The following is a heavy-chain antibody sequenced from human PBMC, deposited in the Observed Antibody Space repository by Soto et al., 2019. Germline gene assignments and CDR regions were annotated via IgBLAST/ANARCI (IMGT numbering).Heavy chain of an antibody. Sequence: GPSLRLSCAACGFTVSSNSMSWARQSPGKGLEWVSVIYSGGGTDYADAVKGRFTTSRDNSKNTLYLQMNSLRAEDTVVYYCAREDRYGHGLYYYYGMDVWGQGTTVTFSS. D-gene: IGHD5-18*01. CDR1: GFTVSSNS. V-gene: IGHV3-53*01. CDR2: IYSGGGT. J-gene: IGHJ6*02. CDR3: AREDRYGHGLYYYYGMDV.